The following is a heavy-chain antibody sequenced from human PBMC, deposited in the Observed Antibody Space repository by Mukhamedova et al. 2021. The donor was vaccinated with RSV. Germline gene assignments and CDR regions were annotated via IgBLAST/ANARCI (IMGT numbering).Heavy chain of an antibody. CDR3: AKFYGSGSV. D-gene: IGHD3-10*01. V-gene: IGHV3-23*01. J-gene: IGHJ4*02. Sequence: EWVSAISGSGGSTYYADSVKGRFTISRDNSKNTLYLQMNSLRAEDTAVYYCAKFYGSGSVWGQGTPVTVSS. CDR2: ISGSGGST.